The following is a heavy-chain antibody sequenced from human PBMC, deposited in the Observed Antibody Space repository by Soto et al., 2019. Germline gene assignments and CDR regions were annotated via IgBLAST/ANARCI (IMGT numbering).Heavy chain of an antibody. J-gene: IGHJ4*02. CDR3: ARDTGGSYDF. D-gene: IGHD1-26*01. CDR2: TRNKANNYAA. Sequence: VQLVESGGGLVQPGGSLRLSCAASGFTFSDYYMDWVRQLPGMGLEWVGRTRNKANNYAAEYAPSVRGRFTISRHDSEDSMFLQLNSLKTEDTAVYYCARDTGGSYDFWGQGALVTVSS. CDR1: GFTFSDYY. V-gene: IGHV3-72*01.